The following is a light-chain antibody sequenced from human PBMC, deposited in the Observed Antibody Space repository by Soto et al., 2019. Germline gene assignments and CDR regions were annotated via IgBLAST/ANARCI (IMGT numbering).Light chain of an antibody. CDR2: KVS. CDR1: QSLVSSNGNTF. CDR3: MQATHWPWT. Sequence: DAVMTQSPLSVPVTLGQPASISCRSSQSLVSSNGNTFLIWFQQRPGQSPRRLIYKVSNRDSAVPDRFTGSGSGTDFTLEISRVEAEDVGVYYCMQATHWPWTFGQGTKVEIK. J-gene: IGKJ1*01. V-gene: IGKV2-30*01.